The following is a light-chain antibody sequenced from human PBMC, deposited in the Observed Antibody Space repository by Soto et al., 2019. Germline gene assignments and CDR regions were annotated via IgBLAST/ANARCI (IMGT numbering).Light chain of an antibody. V-gene: IGLV2-23*02. CDR3: CSYAGTRDV. CDR2: EVS. CDR1: NSDIGNYNL. Sequence: QSALTQPAYVSGSPGQSITISCTGTNSDIGNYNLVSWYQQHPGKAPKLMIYEVSKRPSGVSNRFSGSNSDNTASLTISGLQAEDEADYYCCSYAGTRDVFGGGTKLTVL. J-gene: IGLJ2*01.